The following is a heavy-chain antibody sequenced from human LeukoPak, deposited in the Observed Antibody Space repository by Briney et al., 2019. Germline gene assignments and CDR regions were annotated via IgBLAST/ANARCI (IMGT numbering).Heavy chain of an antibody. CDR1: GFTVSSSH. Sequence: PGGSLRLSCAASGFTVSSSHMNWVRQAPGKGLEWVSVLYRGGNAFYTDSVKDRFTISRDNSKNTLYLQMNSLRAEDTAVYYCARGARPREPHAFDIWGQGTMVTVSS. V-gene: IGHV3-66*01. D-gene: IGHD1-26*01. CDR2: LYRGGNA. J-gene: IGHJ3*02. CDR3: ARGARPREPHAFDI.